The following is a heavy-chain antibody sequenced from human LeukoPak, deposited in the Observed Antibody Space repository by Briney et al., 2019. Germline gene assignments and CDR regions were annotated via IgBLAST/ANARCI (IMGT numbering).Heavy chain of an antibody. CDR1: GGTLSDYA. V-gene: IGHV1-69*13. D-gene: IGHD3-22*01. Sequence: GASVKVSCKASGGTLSDYAINWVRQAPGQGLEWMGGVIPMIGTANYGQKFASRVTIIADESTKPAHMELSGLRSDDTAVYYCAPTSNFYDSSGPWGYFDLWGRGPLSLSPQ. CDR3: APTSNFYDSSGPWGYFDL. J-gene: IGHJ2*01. CDR2: VIPMIGTA.